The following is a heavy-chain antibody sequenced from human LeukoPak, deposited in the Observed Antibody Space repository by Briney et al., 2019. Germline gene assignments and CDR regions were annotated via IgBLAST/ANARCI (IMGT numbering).Heavy chain of an antibody. CDR3: AKEWQQLVPDDYYYYYGMDV. V-gene: IGHV3-30*18. CDR1: GFTFSRYD. CDR2: ISNDGGNK. D-gene: IGHD6-13*01. J-gene: IGHJ6*02. Sequence: GGSLRLSCAASGFTFSRYDIHWVRQAPGKGLEWVAGISNDGGNKYYAESVRGRFTISRDNSKNTLYLQMNSLRAEDTAVYYCAKEWQQLVPDDYYYYYGMDVWGQGTTVTVSS.